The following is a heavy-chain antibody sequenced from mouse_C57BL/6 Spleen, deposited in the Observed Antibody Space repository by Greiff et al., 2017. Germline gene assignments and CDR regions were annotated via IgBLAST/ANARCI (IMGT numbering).Heavy chain of an antibody. CDR2: IDPETGGT. J-gene: IGHJ1*03. Sequence: QVHVKQSGAELVRPGASVTLSCKASGYTFTDYEMHWVKQTPVHGLEWIGAIDPETGGTAYNQKFKGQAILTADKSSSTAYMELRSLTSEDSAVYDCTRGGSLGVWYFGVWGTGTTVTVSS. CDR1: GYTFTDYE. CDR3: TRGGSLGVWYFGV. D-gene: IGHD1-1*01. V-gene: IGHV1-15*01.